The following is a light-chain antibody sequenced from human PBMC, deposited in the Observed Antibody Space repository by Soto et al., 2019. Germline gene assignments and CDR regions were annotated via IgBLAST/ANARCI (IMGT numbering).Light chain of an antibody. J-gene: IGKJ1*01. CDR3: QQYNNWWT. CDR1: QNVSNN. V-gene: IGKV3-15*01. Sequence: EIVMTQSPATLSVSPGERATLSSRASQNVSNNLAWYQKKPGQAPRLLIYGASTRATGIPARFSGSGSGTEFTLTISSLQSEDFAFYYCQQYNNWWTFGHGTRVDIK. CDR2: GAS.